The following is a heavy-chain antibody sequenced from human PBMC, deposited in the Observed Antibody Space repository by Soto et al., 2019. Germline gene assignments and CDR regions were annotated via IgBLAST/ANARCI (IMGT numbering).Heavy chain of an antibody. J-gene: IGHJ6*02. D-gene: IGHD3-22*01. V-gene: IGHV4-59*08. CDR2: IYYSGST. Sequence: PSETLSLTCTVSGGSISSYYWSWIRQPPGKGLEWIGYIYYSGSTNYNPSLKSRVTISVDTSKNQFSLKLSSVTAADTAVYYCARVKYYYDSSGYPSTKYYYGMDVWGQGTPVTVSS. CDR1: GGSISSYY. CDR3: ARVKYYYDSSGYPSTKYYYGMDV.